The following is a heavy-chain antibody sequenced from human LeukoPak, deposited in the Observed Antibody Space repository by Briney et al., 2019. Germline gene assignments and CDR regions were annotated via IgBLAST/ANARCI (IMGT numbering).Heavy chain of an antibody. CDR2: INQDGSAK. V-gene: IGHV3-7*03. CDR3: ARDLPGPYYYDSSGYYPPYFDY. Sequence: GGSLRLSCAVTGFTFDTYWMSWVRQVPGKGLEWVANINQDGSAKYYVDSVKDRFTISRDNAKNSLYLQMNSLRAEDTALYYCARDLPGPYYYDSSGYYPPYFDYWGQGTLVTVSS. J-gene: IGHJ4*02. CDR1: GFTFDTYW. D-gene: IGHD3-22*01.